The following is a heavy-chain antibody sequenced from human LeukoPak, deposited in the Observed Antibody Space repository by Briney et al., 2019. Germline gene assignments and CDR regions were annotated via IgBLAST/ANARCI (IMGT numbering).Heavy chain of an antibody. CDR3: ARGYRVGKVVTEAFDI. CDR1: GYSFTFYG. Sequence: ASVKVSCKASGYSFTFYGVSWVRQAPGKGLEWLGWVTTHSDNTNYAQKLQGRLTMTADTSTSTVYMELRSLTSDDTAVYYCARGYRVGKVVTEAFDIWGQGTMVTVSS. J-gene: IGHJ3*02. D-gene: IGHD4-11*01. CDR2: VTTHSDNT. V-gene: IGHV1-18*01.